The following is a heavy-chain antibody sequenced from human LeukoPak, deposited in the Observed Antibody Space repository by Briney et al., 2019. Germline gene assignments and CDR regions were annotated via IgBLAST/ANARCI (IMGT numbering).Heavy chain of an antibody. CDR1: GFTSSSYG. CDR3: AKDSKGPYDFWSGYSRMDV. Sequence: PGGSLRLSCAASGFTSSSYGMHWVRQAPGKGLEWVAVISYDGSNKYYADSVKGRFTISRDNSKNTLYLQMNSLRAEDTAVYYCAKDSKGPYDFWSGYSRMDVWGQGTTVTVSS. J-gene: IGHJ6*02. V-gene: IGHV3-30*18. D-gene: IGHD3-3*01. CDR2: ISYDGSNK.